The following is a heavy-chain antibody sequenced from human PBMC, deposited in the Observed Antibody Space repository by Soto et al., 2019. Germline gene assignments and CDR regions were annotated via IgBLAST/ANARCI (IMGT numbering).Heavy chain of an antibody. D-gene: IGHD2-8*01. CDR1: GGSVSDSNYY. CDR3: VSQRTSVLTQAYFDY. J-gene: IGHJ4*02. Sequence: SETLSLTCTVSGGSVSDSNYYWGWIRQSPGKGLEWIGSVYYRGRSYSKSSVKSRVTISVDTSKNQFSLNLNSVTASDTAVYYCVSQRTSVLTQAYFDYWGPGALVTVSS. CDR2: VYYRGRS. V-gene: IGHV4-39*01.